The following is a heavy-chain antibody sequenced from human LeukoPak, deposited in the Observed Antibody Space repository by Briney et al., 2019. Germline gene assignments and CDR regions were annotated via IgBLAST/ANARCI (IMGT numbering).Heavy chain of an antibody. CDR1: GFTFSSYG. Sequence: GGSLRLSCAASGFTFSSYGMHWVHQAPGKGLEWVAVIWYDGSNKYYADSVKGRFTISRDNSKNTLYLQMNSLRAEDTAVYYCARLRYYYYGMDVWGQGTTVTVS. CDR2: IWYDGSNK. V-gene: IGHV3-33*01. CDR3: ARLRYYYYGMDV. J-gene: IGHJ6*02.